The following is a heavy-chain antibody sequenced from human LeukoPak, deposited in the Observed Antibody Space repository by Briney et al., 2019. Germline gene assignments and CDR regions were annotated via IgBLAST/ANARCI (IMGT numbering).Heavy chain of an antibody. Sequence: GGSLSLSCAASGFTFSSYAMSWVAQAPGKGLEWVSAVTGSATHTQHADSVKGRFTISRDNTKNTLYLQMNSLRAEDTAVYYCAKDRDSYGDYVLGYWGQGTLVTVSS. J-gene: IGHJ4*02. V-gene: IGHV3-23*01. CDR2: VTGSATHT. D-gene: IGHD4-17*01. CDR1: GFTFSSYA. CDR3: AKDRDSYGDYVLGY.